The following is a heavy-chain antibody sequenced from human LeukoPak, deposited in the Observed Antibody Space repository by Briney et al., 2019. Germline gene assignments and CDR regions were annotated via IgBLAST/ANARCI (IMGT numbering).Heavy chain of an antibody. CDR2: YDGSNK. Sequence: YDGSNKYYADSVKGRFTISRDNSKNTLYLQMNSLRAEDTAVYYCANKGIGYYYDSSGYFDYWGQGTLVTVSS. D-gene: IGHD3-22*01. J-gene: IGHJ4*02. V-gene: IGHV3-30-3*02. CDR3: ANKGIGYYYDSSGYFDY.